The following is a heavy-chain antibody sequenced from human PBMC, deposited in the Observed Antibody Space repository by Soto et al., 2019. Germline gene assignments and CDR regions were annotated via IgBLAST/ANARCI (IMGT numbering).Heavy chain of an antibody. CDR1: GFTFSSYA. Sequence: GGSLRLSCAASGFTFSSYAMSWVRQAPGKGLEWVSAISGSGVSTYYADSVKGRFTISRDNAKNTLYLQMNSLRAEDTALYYCAKATRSWGSGYYGYYYGMEVWGQGTTVTVSS. CDR2: ISGSGVST. J-gene: IGHJ6*02. D-gene: IGHD3-22*01. V-gene: IGHV3-23*01. CDR3: AKATRSWGSGYYGYYYGMEV.